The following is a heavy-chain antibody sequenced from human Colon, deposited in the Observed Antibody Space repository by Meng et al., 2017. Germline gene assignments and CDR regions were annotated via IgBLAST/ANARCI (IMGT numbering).Heavy chain of an antibody. Sequence: HLQESGPGLVKPAETLSLTCNVSGVSIRSSSYYWGWIRQAPGKGLEWIGSIYASGSAPNNPSLKSRVTISVDTSKNQFSLSLTSLTAADTAVYYCARAVAGDTFDYWGQGTLVTVSS. CDR2: IYASGSA. V-gene: IGHV4-39*01. J-gene: IGHJ4*02. D-gene: IGHD6-19*01. CDR1: GVSIRSSSYY. CDR3: ARAVAGDTFDY.